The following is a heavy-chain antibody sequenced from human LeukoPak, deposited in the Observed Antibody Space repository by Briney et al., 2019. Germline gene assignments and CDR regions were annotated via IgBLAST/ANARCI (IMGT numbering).Heavy chain of an antibody. V-gene: IGHV1-69*13. J-gene: IGHJ4*02. D-gene: IGHD3-10*01. CDR1: GYTFTRHY. CDR3: ATATMVRDVHFDY. CDR2: IIPIFGLA. Sequence: GASVKLSCKASGYTFTRHYMHWVRQAPGQGLEWMGGIIPIFGLANYAQKFQGRVTITADESTSTAYMELSSLRSEDTAVYYCATATMVRDVHFDYRGQGTLVTVSS.